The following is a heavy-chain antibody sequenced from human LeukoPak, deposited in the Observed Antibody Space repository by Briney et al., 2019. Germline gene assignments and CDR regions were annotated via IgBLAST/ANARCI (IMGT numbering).Heavy chain of an antibody. CDR1: GGTFSSYA. V-gene: IGHV1-69*13. CDR3: ARGGISGYDTYYYYYYMDV. Sequence: ASVKVSCKASGGTFSSYAISWVRQAPGQGLEWMGGIIPIFGTANYAQKFQGRVTITADESTSTAYMELSSLRSEDTAVYYCARGGISGYDTYYYYYYMDVWGKGTTVTISS. CDR2: IIPIFGTA. J-gene: IGHJ6*03. D-gene: IGHD5-12*01.